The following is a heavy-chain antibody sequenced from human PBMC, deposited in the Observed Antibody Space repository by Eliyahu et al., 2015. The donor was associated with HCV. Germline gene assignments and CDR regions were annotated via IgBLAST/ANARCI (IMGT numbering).Heavy chain of an antibody. V-gene: IGHV3-23*01. CDR2: ISGSGGST. CDR1: GFXFSXXA. CDR3: AKQAERIAVASDAFDI. J-gene: IGHJ3*02. Sequence: EVQLLESGGGLVQPGGSXXLSCXAXGFXFSXXAMSWVRQAPGKGLEWVSAISGSGGSTYYADSVKGRFTISRDNSKNTLYLQMNSLRAEDTTVYYCAKQAERIAVASDAFDIWGQGTMVTVSS. D-gene: IGHD6-19*01.